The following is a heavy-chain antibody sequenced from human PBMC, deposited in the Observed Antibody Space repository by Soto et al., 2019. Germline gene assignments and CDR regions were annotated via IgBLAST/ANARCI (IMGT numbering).Heavy chain of an antibody. CDR3: PRGSMTKVFPN. CDR2: IISIFGTA. CDR1: GGTFSSYA. D-gene: IGHD4-4*01. V-gene: IGHV1-69*13. Sequence: AVKVFCKASGGTFSSYASSWVRQAPGQGLEWMGGIISIFGTATDAQKFQGRVTITADESTSTAYMELSSLRSEDTAVYYCPRGSMTKVFPNWEQETLVT. J-gene: IGHJ1*01.